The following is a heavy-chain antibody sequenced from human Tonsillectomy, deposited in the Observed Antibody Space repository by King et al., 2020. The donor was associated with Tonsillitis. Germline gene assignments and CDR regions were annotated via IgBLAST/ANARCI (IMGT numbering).Heavy chain of an antibody. V-gene: IGHV4-31*03. CDR2: TDYSGST. Sequence: QLQESGPGLVKPSQTLSLTCTVSGGSISSGAYYWNWIRHHPGKGLEWIGYTDYSGSTFYNPSLKSRITISLDTSKNQFSLILSSLTAADTAVYYCARGRIVVVPVAMDYYYTLDVWGQGTTVTVSS. CDR3: ARGRIVVVPVAMDYYYTLDV. J-gene: IGHJ6*02. D-gene: IGHD2-2*01. CDR1: GGSISSGAYY.